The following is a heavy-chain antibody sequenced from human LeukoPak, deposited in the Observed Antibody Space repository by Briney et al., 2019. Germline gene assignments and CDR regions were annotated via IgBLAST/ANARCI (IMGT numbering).Heavy chain of an antibody. CDR1: GFTLGDYA. CDR2: IRSKAYGGTT. CDR3: AKEGKWESTPYDF. V-gene: IGHV3-49*03. Sequence: GGSLRLSFTASGFTLGDYAMSWFRQAPGKGLEWVGFIRSKAYGGTTEYAASVKGRFTISRDDSKSIAYLQMNSLKTEDTAVYYCAKEGKWESTPYDFWGQGTLVTVSS. J-gene: IGHJ4*02. D-gene: IGHD1-26*01.